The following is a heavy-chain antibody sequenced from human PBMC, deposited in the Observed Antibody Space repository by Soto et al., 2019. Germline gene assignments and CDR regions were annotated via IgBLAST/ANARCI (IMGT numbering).Heavy chain of an antibody. Sequence: EVQLVESGGGLVQPGGSLRLSCAASGFTFSTYWMTWVRQAPGKGLEWVSNIKQEGSEKYSVDSVKGRFTISRDNAKNSLYLQMNRLRAEDTAVYYCARVSGYCSGGSCFPFDYWGQGTLVTVSS. V-gene: IGHV3-7*01. J-gene: IGHJ4*02. CDR3: ARVSGYCSGGSCFPFDY. CDR1: GFTFSTYW. CDR2: IKQEGSEK. D-gene: IGHD2-15*01.